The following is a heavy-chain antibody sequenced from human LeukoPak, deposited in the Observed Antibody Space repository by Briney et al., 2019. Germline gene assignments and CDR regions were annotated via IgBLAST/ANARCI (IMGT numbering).Heavy chain of an antibody. V-gene: IGHV4-4*07. Sequence: SETLSLTCTVSGGSISSYYWSWIRQPAGEGLEWTGRIYSSGSTNYNPSLKSRVTMSVDTSKNQFSLKLSSVTAADTAVYYCARGVTVRGDRTFDYWGQGILVTVSS. J-gene: IGHJ4*02. D-gene: IGHD3-10*01. CDR3: ARGVTVRGDRTFDY. CDR1: GGSISSYY. CDR2: IYSSGST.